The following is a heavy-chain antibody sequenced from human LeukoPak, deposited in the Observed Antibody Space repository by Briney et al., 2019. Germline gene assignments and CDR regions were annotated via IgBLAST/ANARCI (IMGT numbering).Heavy chain of an antibody. J-gene: IGHJ4*02. V-gene: IGHV4-34*01. CDR3: ARRRYSSSWRKGYYFDY. D-gene: IGHD6-13*01. CDR2: INHSGST. Sequence: SETLSLTCAVYGGSFSGYYWSWIRQPPGKGLEWIGEINHSGSTNYSPSLKSRVTISVDTSKNQFSLKLSSVTAADTAVYYCARRRYSSSWRKGYYFDYWGQGTLVTVSS. CDR1: GGSFSGYY.